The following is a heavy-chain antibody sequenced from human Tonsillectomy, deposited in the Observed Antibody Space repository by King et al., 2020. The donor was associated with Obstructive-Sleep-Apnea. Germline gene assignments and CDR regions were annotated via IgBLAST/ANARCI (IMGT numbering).Heavy chain of an antibody. CDR3: AKDKDSIAY. Sequence: VQLVESGGGVVQPGGSLRLSCAASGFSFTYYAMHWVRQAPGKGLEWVTFIVYDGSNKYYADSVKGRFTISRDNSKDTLYLQMNNLRAEDTAVYYCAKDKDSIAYWGQGTLVTVSS. CDR1: GFSFTYYA. D-gene: IGHD6-13*01. CDR2: IVYDGSNK. V-gene: IGHV3-30*02. J-gene: IGHJ4*02.